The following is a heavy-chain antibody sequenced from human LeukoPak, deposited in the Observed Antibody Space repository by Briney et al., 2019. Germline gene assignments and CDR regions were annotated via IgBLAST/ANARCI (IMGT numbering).Heavy chain of an antibody. D-gene: IGHD3-10*01. Sequence: PGGSLRLSCVASGFTFGKYWMSWVRQAPGKGLECVSFLYTGGDTYYADSVKGRFTISRDNSKNTLYLQMNGLRAEDTAVYYCARGPGSRWIFDYWGQGTLVTVSS. V-gene: IGHV3-53*01. J-gene: IGHJ4*02. CDR3: ARGPGSRWIFDY. CDR1: GFTFGKYW. CDR2: LYTGGDT.